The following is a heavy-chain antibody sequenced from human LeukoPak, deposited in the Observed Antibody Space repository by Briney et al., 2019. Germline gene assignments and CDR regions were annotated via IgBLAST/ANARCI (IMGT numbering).Heavy chain of an antibody. D-gene: IGHD3-3*01. Sequence: GGSLRLSCAASGFTFSSYAMSWVRQAPGRGLEWVSAISGSGGSTYYADSVKGRFTISRDNSKNTLYLQMNSLRAEDTAVYYCAKVSYYDFWSGYRSYYYYYGMDVWGQGTTVTVSS. V-gene: IGHV3-23*01. CDR1: GFTFSSYA. CDR2: ISGSGGST. CDR3: AKVSYYDFWSGYRSYYYYYGMDV. J-gene: IGHJ6*02.